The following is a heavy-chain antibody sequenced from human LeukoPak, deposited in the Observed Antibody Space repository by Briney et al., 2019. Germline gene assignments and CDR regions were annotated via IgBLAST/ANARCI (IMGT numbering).Heavy chain of an antibody. CDR2: IWYDGRKS. V-gene: IGHV3-33*01. J-gene: IGHJ4*02. D-gene: IGHD3-10*01. Sequence: GSSXRLSCAASGFTFSSHGIDWVRQAPGKGLEWVGVIWYDGRKSDYAESVKGRFTISRDNSKNTVDLQMNSLRVEDTAVYYCARVSGHTSDFWGQGTLVTVSS. CDR3: ARVSGHTSDF. CDR1: GFTFSSHG.